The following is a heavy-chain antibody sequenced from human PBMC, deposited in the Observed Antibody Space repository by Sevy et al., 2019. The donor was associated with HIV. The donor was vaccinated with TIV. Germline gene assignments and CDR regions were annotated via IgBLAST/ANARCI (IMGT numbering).Heavy chain of an antibody. CDR3: TRDHWHHGSGSFYFAS. J-gene: IGHJ4*02. CDR1: GFSVRDNS. D-gene: IGHD3-10*01. V-gene: IGHV3-53*01. Sequence: GGSLRLSCAASGFSVRDNSMSWVRQAPGQGLEWVSVISAGISAYYAEAVQGRFTISRDISGNMVYLQMNSLRPEDTAHYYCTRDHWHHGSGSFYFASWGQGTLVTVSS. CDR2: ISAGISA.